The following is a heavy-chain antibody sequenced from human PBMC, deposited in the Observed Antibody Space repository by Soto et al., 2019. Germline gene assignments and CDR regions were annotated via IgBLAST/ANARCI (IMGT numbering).Heavy chain of an antibody. Sequence: ASVKVSCKSSGYTFTNYAIHWVRQAPGQGLEWMGYMNPNSGNTGYAQEFQGRVTMTWNTSISTAYMELTSLKSEDTAVYYCAREFRRDGSWGQGTLVTVSS. D-gene: IGHD5-12*01. CDR1: GYTFTNYA. CDR3: AREFRRDGS. J-gene: IGHJ5*02. V-gene: IGHV1-8*02. CDR2: MNPNSGNT.